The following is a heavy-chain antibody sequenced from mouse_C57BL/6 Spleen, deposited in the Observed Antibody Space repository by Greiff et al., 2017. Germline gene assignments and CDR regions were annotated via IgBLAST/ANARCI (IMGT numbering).Heavy chain of an antibody. CDR3: ARCLYGSSSYYFDY. D-gene: IGHD1-1*01. CDR1: GYTFTSYG. Sequence: LQESGAELARPGASVKLSCKASGYTFTSYGISWVKQRTGQGLEWIGEIYPRSGNTYYNEKFKGKATLTADKSSSTAYMELRSLTSEDSAVYFCARCLYGSSSYYFDYWGQGTTLTVSS. J-gene: IGHJ2*01. CDR2: IYPRSGNT. V-gene: IGHV1-81*01.